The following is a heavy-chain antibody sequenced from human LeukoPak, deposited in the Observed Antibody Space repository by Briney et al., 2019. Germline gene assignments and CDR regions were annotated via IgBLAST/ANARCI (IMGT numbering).Heavy chain of an antibody. CDR1: GFTFSSYA. V-gene: IGHV3-23*01. D-gene: IGHD2-2*02. Sequence: GASLRLSCAASGFTFSSYAMSWVRQAPGKGLEWVSAISGSGGSTYYADSVKGRFPISRDNSKNTLYLQMNSLRAVDTAVYYCAKSLAAILYCYYGMDDWGQGTTVTVSS. J-gene: IGHJ6*02. CDR3: AKSLAAILYCYYGMDD. CDR2: ISGSGGST.